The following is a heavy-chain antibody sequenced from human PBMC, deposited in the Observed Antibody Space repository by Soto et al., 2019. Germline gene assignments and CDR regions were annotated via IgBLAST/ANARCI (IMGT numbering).Heavy chain of an antibody. CDR1: GGSFSGYY. V-gene: IGHV4-34*01. CDR2: INHSGST. CDR3: ARGFDGYYDILTGYYADWYFDL. D-gene: IGHD3-9*01. J-gene: IGHJ2*01. Sequence: SETLSLTCAVYGGSFSGYYWSWIRQPPGKGLEWIGEINHSGSTNYKPSLKSRVTISVDTSKNQFSLKLSSVTAADTAVYYCARGFDGYYDILTGYYADWYFDLWGRGTLVTVSS.